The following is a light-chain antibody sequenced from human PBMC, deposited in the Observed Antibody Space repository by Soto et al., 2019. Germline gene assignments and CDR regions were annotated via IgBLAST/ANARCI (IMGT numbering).Light chain of an antibody. V-gene: IGKV3-11*01. CDR3: QQRRVWPLT. Sequence: VLTQSPAILSLSPGERATLDCRASQSVSNYLAWYQQRPGQAPRLLIYDSSNSATGVPARFSAGGSGTDITHTISSLDPDDVAVYYCQQRRVWPLTFGGGTKVEIK. CDR1: QSVSNY. J-gene: IGKJ4*01. CDR2: DSS.